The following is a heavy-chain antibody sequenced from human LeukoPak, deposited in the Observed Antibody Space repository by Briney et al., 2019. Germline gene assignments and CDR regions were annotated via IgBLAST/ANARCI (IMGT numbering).Heavy chain of an antibody. J-gene: IGHJ3*02. Sequence: PSETLSLTCAVSGYSISSGYYWGWIRQPPGKGLEWSGSISHSGSTYYHPSLKSRVPISVDTSKNQFSLKLSSVTAADTAVYYCARPHYYDSSGPWDAFDIWGQGTMVTVSS. V-gene: IGHV4-38-2*01. CDR2: ISHSGST. CDR3: ARPHYYDSSGPWDAFDI. D-gene: IGHD3-22*01. CDR1: GYSISSGYY.